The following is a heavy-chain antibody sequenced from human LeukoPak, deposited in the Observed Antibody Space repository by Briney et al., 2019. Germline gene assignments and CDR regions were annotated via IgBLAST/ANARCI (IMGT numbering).Heavy chain of an antibody. J-gene: IGHJ6*04. D-gene: IGHD2-2*01. CDR3: ARFYCSTTSCHRADV. CDR1: GYSFTTYW. Sequence: GESVKISCKGSGYSFTTYWIGWVRQMPGKGLEWMGIIYPGDSDTRYRPSFQGQVTISVDKSINTAYLQWSSLNASDTAMSYCARFYCSTTSCHRADVWGKGTMVTVSS. CDR2: IYPGDSDT. V-gene: IGHV5-51*01.